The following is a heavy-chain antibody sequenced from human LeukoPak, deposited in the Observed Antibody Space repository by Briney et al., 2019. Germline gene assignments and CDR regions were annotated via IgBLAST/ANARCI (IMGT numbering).Heavy chain of an antibody. V-gene: IGHV4-38-2*02. Sequence: SETLSLTCTVSGYSISSGYYWGWIRQPPGTGLEWIGSIYHSGSTYYNPSLKSRVTISVDTSKNQFSLKLSSVTAADTAVYYCARDSSTTVTTGGFPDYWGQGTLVTVSS. CDR1: GYSISSGYY. CDR3: ARDSSTTVTTGGFPDY. D-gene: IGHD4-17*01. J-gene: IGHJ4*02. CDR2: IYHSGST.